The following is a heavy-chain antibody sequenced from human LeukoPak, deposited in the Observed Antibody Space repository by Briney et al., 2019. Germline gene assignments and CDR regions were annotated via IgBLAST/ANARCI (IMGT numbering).Heavy chain of an antibody. J-gene: IGHJ6*03. V-gene: IGHV3-23*01. CDR1: RFTFTTFSSYA. D-gene: IGHD1-26*01. Sequence: PGGSLRLSCAASRFTFTTFSSYAMSWVRQAPGKGLEWVSAISGSGGSTYYADSVKGRFTISRDNSKNTLYLQMNSLRAEDTAVYYCAKRGDGSYQVYYYYYMDVWGKGTTVTVSS. CDR3: AKRGDGSYQVYYYYYMDV. CDR2: ISGSGGST.